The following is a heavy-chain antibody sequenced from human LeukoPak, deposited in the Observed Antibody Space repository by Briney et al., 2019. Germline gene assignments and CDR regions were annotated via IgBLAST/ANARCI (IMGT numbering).Heavy chain of an antibody. CDR1: GFTFSDYY. CDR2: ISSNGGST. Sequence: PGGSLRLSCAASGFTFSDYYMSWIRQAPGKGLEYVSAISSNGGSTYYANSVKGRFTISRDNSKNTLYLQMGSLRAEDMAVYYCARTYCSSTSCYGTGYYYFDYWGQGTLVTVSS. J-gene: IGHJ4*02. D-gene: IGHD2-2*01. V-gene: IGHV3-64*01. CDR3: ARTYCSSTSCYGTGYYYFDY.